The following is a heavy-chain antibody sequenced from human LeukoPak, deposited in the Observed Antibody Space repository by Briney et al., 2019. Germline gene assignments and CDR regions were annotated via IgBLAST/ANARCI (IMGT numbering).Heavy chain of an antibody. D-gene: IGHD1-14*01. CDR3: ARGPRNDP. V-gene: IGHV1-8*01. CDR2: VHPDSCNT. J-gene: IGHJ5*02. Sequence: LELLGWVHPDSCNTDYAQKFRGRVTMSRDTSTSTAYMELSGLRLDDTAVYFCARGPRNDPWGQGTLVTVSS.